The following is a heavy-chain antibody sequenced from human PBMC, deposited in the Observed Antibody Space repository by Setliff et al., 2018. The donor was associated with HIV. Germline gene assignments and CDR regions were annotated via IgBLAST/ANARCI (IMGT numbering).Heavy chain of an antibody. D-gene: IGHD2-15*01. J-gene: IGHJ3*01. V-gene: IGHV3-21*01. Sequence: GGSLRLSCAASGFTFSYYTMNWVRQAPGKGLEWVSSISSSNDYIYYADSVKGRFTISRDNTKNSLSLQMSSLRAEDTALYFCVRDGEDSGGMGAFDLW. CDR3: VRDGEDSGGMGAFDL. CDR1: GFTFSYYT. CDR2: ISSSNDYI.